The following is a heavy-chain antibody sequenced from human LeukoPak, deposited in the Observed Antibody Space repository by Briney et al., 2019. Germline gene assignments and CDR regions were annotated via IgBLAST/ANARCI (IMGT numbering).Heavy chain of an antibody. Sequence: SETLSLTWTVSGGSISSHYWSWIRQPPGKGLEWIGYIYYSGSTNYNPSLKSRVTISVDTSKNQFSRKLSSVTAAGTAVYYCARTYSSWTMDVWGKGTTVTVPS. D-gene: IGHD6-6*01. V-gene: IGHV4-59*11. CDR3: ARTYSSWTMDV. CDR2: IYYSGST. CDR1: GGSISSHY. J-gene: IGHJ6*03.